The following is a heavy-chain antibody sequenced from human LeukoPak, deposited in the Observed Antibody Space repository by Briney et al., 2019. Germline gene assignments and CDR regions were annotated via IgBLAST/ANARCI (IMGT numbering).Heavy chain of an antibody. CDR3: ASRARDGYNSLGFWFDP. V-gene: IGHV3-30*04. CDR2: ISYDGSNK. D-gene: IGHD5-24*01. J-gene: IGHJ5*02. Sequence: GGSLRLSCAASGFTFSSYAMHWVRQAPGKGLEWVAVISYDGSNKYYADSVKGRFTISRDNSKNTLYLQMNSLRAEDTAVYYCASRARDGYNSLGFWFDPWGQGTLVTVSS. CDR1: GFTFSSYA.